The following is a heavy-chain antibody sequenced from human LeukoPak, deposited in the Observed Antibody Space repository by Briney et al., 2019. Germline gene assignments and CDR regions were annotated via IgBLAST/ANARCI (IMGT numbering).Heavy chain of an antibody. J-gene: IGHJ6*03. Sequence: GGSLRLSCAASGFTFSSYAMSWVRQAPGKGLEWVSTFSGGGGKTYYADSVKGRFTISRDNSKKTLYLQMDSLRGEDTAVYYWAGGGFGEAYYYYYYMDVWGKGTTVTVSS. CDR3: AGGGFGEAYYYYYYMDV. D-gene: IGHD3-10*01. CDR2: FSGGGGKT. CDR1: GFTFSSYA. V-gene: IGHV3-23*01.